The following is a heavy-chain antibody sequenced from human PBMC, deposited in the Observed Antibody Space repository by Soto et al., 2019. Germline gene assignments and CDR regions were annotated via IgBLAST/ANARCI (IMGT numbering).Heavy chain of an antibody. Sequence: PGGSLRLSCAASGFTFSSYAMSWVRQAPGKGLEWVSAISGSGGSTYYADSVKGRFTISRDNSKNTLYLQMNSLRAEDTAVYYCARYSGYDTLNFDYWGQGTLVTVSS. CDR1: GFTFSSYA. V-gene: IGHV3-23*01. CDR2: ISGSGGST. CDR3: ARYSGYDTLNFDY. D-gene: IGHD5-12*01. J-gene: IGHJ4*02.